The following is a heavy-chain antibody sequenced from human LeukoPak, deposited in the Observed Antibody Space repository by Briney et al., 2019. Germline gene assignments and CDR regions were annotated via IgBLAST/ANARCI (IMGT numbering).Heavy chain of an antibody. CDR1: GFTFSDYY. J-gene: IGHJ3*02. CDR3: AKDPVIAAAYIDI. Sequence: GGSLRLSCAASGFTFSDYYMSWIRQAPGKGLEWVSAISGSGGSTYYADSVKGRFTISRDNSKNTLYLQMNSLRAEDTAVYYCAKDPVIAAAYIDIWGQGTMVTVSS. D-gene: IGHD6-13*01. CDR2: ISGSGGST. V-gene: IGHV3-23*01.